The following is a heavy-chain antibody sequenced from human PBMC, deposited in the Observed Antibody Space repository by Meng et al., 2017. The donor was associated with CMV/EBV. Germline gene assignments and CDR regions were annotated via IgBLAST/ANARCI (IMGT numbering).Heavy chain of an antibody. CDR1: GGSISSYY. CDR3: AREMPIAAAGCFDY. D-gene: IGHD6-13*01. V-gene: IGHV4-4*07. CDR2: IYTSGST. Sequence: QGQLQESGQGLVKPSETPSPTCTASGGSISSYYWSWIRQPAGKGLEWIGRIYTSGSTNYNPSLKSRVTMSVDTSKNQFSLKLSSVTAADTAVYYCAREMPIAAAGCFDYWGQGTLVTVSS. J-gene: IGHJ4*02.